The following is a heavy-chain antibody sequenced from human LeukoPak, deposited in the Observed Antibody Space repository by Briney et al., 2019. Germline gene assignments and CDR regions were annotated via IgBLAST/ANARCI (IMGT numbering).Heavy chain of an antibody. CDR2: ISHTGGST. V-gene: IGHV3-23*01. CDR1: GFTFSSYG. CDR3: AREYYYDSSGYSGAFDI. Sequence: GGSLRLSCAASGFTFSSYGMSWVRQAPGKGLEWVSGISHTGGSTYYADSVKGRFTISRDNSKNTLYLQMNSLRVDDTAVYYCAREYYYDSSGYSGAFDIWGQGTMVTVSS. J-gene: IGHJ3*02. D-gene: IGHD3-22*01.